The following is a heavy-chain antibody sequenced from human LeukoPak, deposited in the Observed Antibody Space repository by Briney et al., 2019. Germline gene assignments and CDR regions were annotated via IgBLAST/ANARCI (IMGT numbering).Heavy chain of an antibody. J-gene: IGHJ4*02. D-gene: IGHD3-3*01. CDR2: ISGSGGST. Sequence: SGGSLRLSCAASGFTFSSYAMNWVRQAPGKGLEWVSAISGSGGSTYYADSVKGRFTISRDNSKDTLSLQMNGLRAEDTAVYYCAKVKDFWSGYYTLDYWGQGTLVTVSS. CDR3: AKVKDFWSGYYTLDY. CDR1: GFTFSSYA. V-gene: IGHV3-23*01.